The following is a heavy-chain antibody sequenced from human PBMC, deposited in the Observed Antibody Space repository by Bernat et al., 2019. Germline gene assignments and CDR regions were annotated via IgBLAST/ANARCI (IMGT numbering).Heavy chain of an antibody. CDR3: ARGQRVRAAFDI. J-gene: IGHJ3*02. CDR1: GGSFSGYY. Sequence: QVQLQQWGAGLLKPSETLSFTCAVYGGSFSGYYWSWIRQPPGKGLEWIGEINHSGSTNYNPSLKSRVTISVDTSKNQFSLKLSSVTAADTAVYYCARGQRVRAAFDIWGQGTMVTVSS. CDR2: INHSGST. V-gene: IGHV4-34*01.